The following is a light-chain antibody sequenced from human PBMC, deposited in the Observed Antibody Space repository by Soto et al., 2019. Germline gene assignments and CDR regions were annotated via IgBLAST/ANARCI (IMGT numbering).Light chain of an antibody. CDR3: QQFKSYPIT. J-gene: IGKJ5*01. V-gene: IGKV1-5*03. Sequence: DIQMTQSPSTLSASFGDRVAITCRASDNIAPWVAWYQQKPGKAPKLLIYKAANLADEVPSRFAGSGSGTDFTLTITRLQPDDFATYYCQQFKSYPITFGQGTRLEI. CDR1: DNIAPW. CDR2: KAA.